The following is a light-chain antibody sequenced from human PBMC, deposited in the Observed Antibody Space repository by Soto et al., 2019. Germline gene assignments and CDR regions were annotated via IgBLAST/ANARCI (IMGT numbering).Light chain of an antibody. Sequence: IGLSQSPGTLSLSPGERATLSCRASQSVSSSYLAWYQQKPGQAPRLLIYGASTRATGFPARFSGSGSGTEFTLTISSLQSEDFAVYYCQQYKNWPLTFGGGTKVDI. CDR1: QSVSSSY. J-gene: IGKJ4*01. CDR3: QQYKNWPLT. CDR2: GAS. V-gene: IGKV3-15*01.